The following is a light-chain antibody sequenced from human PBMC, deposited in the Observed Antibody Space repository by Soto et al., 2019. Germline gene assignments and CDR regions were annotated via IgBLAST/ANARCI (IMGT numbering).Light chain of an antibody. CDR2: DSS. J-gene: IGLJ3*02. Sequence: QAVVTQEPSVTVSPGGTVTLTCGSTTGPVTSGHHPYWFQQKPGHAPRTLIYDSSNKHSWTPARFSGSLFGGKAALTLSGAQPEDEADYYCLVSYGGAGVFGGGTKLTVL. CDR1: TGPVTSGHH. V-gene: IGLV7-46*01. CDR3: LVSYGGAGV.